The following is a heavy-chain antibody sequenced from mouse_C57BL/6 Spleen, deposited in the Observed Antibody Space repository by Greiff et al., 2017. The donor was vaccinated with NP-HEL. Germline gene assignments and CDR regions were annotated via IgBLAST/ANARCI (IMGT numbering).Heavy chain of an antibody. V-gene: IGHV1-22*01. D-gene: IGHD2-9*01. Sequence: EVQLQQSGPELVKPGASVKMSCKASGYTFTDYNMHWVKQSHGKSLEWIGYINPNNGGTSYNQKFKGKATLTVNKSSSTAYMELRSLTSEDSAVYYCARSYYGYDDAMDYWGQGTSVTVSS. J-gene: IGHJ4*01. CDR3: ARSYYGYDDAMDY. CDR2: INPNNGGT. CDR1: GYTFTDYN.